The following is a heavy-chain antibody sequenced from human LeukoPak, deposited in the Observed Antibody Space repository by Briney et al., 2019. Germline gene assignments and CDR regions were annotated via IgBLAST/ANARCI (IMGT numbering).Heavy chain of an antibody. J-gene: IGHJ4*02. V-gene: IGHV3-66*01. D-gene: IGHD3-16*02. CDR3: ARGYHDY. CDR1: GGSFSGYY. Sequence: ETLSLTCAVYGGSFSGYYWSWIRQAPGKGLEWASTIYSGGSTHYADSVQGRFTISRDNSKNTLYLQMNSLRAEDTAVYYCARGYHDYWGQGTLVTVSS. CDR2: IYSGGST.